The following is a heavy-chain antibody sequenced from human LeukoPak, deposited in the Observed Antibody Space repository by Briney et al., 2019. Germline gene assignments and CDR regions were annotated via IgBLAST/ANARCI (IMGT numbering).Heavy chain of an antibody. J-gene: IGHJ6*02. V-gene: IGHV1-18*01. Sequence: ASVKVSCKASGYTFTNYGIVWVRQAPGQGLEWMGWISTYNGNKNYAENLQDRVTMTTDTSTSTAYMELRSLRSDDTAVYYCARVLPQGPYYYHGMDVWGQGTTVTVSS. CDR2: ISTYNGNK. CDR3: ARVLPQGPYYYHGMDV. D-gene: IGHD5-18*01. CDR1: GYTFTNYG.